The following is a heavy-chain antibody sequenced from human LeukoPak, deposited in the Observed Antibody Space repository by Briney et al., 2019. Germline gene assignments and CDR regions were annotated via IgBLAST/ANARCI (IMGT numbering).Heavy chain of an antibody. CDR1: GFTFSSYA. CDR2: ISGRGGST. CDR3: AKFLPTHIVVANYYFDY. J-gene: IGHJ4*02. D-gene: IGHD2-21*01. V-gene: IGHV3-23*01. Sequence: GGSLRLSCAASGFTFSSYAMSWVRQAPGQGLEWASGISGRGGSTYYADSVKGRFTMSRDNSKNTLYLQMNSLRAEDTAVYYCAKFLPTHIVVANYYFDYWGQGTLVTVSS.